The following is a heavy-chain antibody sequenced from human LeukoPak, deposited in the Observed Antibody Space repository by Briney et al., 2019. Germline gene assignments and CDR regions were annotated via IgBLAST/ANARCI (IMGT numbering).Heavy chain of an antibody. CDR3: ARDAERNVPSSSIAAAPWD. V-gene: IGHV3-33*01. D-gene: IGHD6-13*01. Sequence: GGSLRLSCAASGFTLSSYGMHWVRQAPGKGLEWVAVIWYDGSNKYYADSVKGRFTISRDNSKNTLYLQMNSLRAEDTAVYYCARDAERNVPSSSIAAAPWDWGQGTLVTVSS. J-gene: IGHJ4*02. CDR2: IWYDGSNK. CDR1: GFTLSSYG.